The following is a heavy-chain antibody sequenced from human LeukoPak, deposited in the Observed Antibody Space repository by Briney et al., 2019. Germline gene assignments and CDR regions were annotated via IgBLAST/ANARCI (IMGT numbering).Heavy chain of an antibody. V-gene: IGHV3-48*01. J-gene: IGHJ4*02. CDR3: VRDPSSVRLPFGS. CDR2: ISASSSGI. CDR1: EFTLSLYG. Sequence: PGGSLRLSCAVSEFTLSLYGMNWVRQAPGKGLEWLSHISASSSGIFYADSVKGRFITSRDNTRSSLYLQMNSLRAEDTAVYYCVRDPSSVRLPFGSWGQGTLVTVSS. D-gene: IGHD6-6*01.